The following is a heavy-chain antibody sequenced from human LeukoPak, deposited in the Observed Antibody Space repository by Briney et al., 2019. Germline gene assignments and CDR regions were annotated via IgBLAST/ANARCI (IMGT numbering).Heavy chain of an antibody. CDR2: ISYDGSNK. J-gene: IGHJ6*02. CDR1: GFTFSSYA. CDR3: ARGVRTAPRRLVGDV. Sequence: GGSLRLSCAASGFTFSSYAMHWVRQAPGKGLEWVAVISYDGSNKYYADSVKGRFTISRDNSKNTLYLQVNSLRAEDTAVYYCARGVRTAPRRLVGDVWGQGTTVTVSS. D-gene: IGHD1-26*01. V-gene: IGHV3-30-3*01.